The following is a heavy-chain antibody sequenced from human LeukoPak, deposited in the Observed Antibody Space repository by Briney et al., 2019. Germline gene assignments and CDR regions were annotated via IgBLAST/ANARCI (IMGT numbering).Heavy chain of an antibody. CDR1: GGSFSGYY. D-gene: IGHD3-3*01. CDR2: INHSGST. J-gene: IGHJ4*02. V-gene: IGHV4-34*01. Sequence: SETLSLTCAVYGGSFSGYYWSWIRQPPGKGLEWIGEINHSGSTNYNPSLKSRVTISVDTSKNQFSLKLSSVTAADTAVYYCARGSMDFWSGKYFGYWGQGTLVTVSS. CDR3: ARGSMDFWSGKYFGY.